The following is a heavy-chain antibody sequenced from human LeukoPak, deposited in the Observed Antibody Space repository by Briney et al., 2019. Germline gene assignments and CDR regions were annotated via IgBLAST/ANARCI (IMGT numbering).Heavy chain of an antibody. V-gene: IGHV1-46*01. CDR1: GYTFTSYY. CDR3: ARAGEGVIGYCSGGSCYSALPSDY. CDR2: INPSGGST. Sequence: ASVKVSCKASGYTFTSYYMHWVRQAPGQGLEWMGIINPSGGSTSYAQKFQGRVTVTRDMSTSTVYMELSSLRSEDTAVYYRARAGEGVIGYCSGGSCYSALPSDYWGQGTLVTVSS. J-gene: IGHJ4*02. D-gene: IGHD2-15*01.